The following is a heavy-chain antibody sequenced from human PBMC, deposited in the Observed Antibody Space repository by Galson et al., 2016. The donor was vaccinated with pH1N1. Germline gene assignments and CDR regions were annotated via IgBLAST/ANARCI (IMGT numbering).Heavy chain of an antibody. CDR3: ARDPSVSYCGGDCSPS. J-gene: IGHJ5*02. V-gene: IGHV3-11*05. Sequence: FLRLSCAVSGFTFSDYYMNWVRQAPGKGLEWVSYITSSGSYADYADSVKGRFIISRDNAKNSLFLQMNSLRAEDTAVYYCARDPSVSYCGGDCSPSWGQGTLVTVSS. CDR1: GFTFSDYY. CDR2: ITSSGSYA. D-gene: IGHD2-21*02.